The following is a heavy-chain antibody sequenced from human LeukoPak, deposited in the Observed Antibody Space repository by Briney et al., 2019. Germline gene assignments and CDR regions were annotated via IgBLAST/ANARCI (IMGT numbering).Heavy chain of an antibody. CDR2: ISTAGDT. Sequence: PGGSLRLSCAASGFTFSSCDMHWVRQATGKGLEWVSGISTAGDTYYAGSVKGRFTISRENAKSSLYLQMNSLRAGDTGVYYCARARTSGTYYFDYWGQGALVTVSS. CDR3: ARARTSGTYYFDY. D-gene: IGHD1-26*01. J-gene: IGHJ4*02. V-gene: IGHV3-13*04. CDR1: GFTFSSCD.